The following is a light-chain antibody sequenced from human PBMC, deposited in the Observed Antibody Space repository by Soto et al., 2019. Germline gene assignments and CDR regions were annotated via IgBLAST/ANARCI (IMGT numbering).Light chain of an antibody. Sequence: QSVLTQPASVSGSPGQSITISCTGTSSDIGDSNYVFWYQQHPGKAPKLVIYDVSNRPSGVSNRFSGSKSANTASLTISGLQAEDEADYYCSSFRSSSTSYVFGTGIKVTVL. J-gene: IGLJ1*01. V-gene: IGLV2-14*03. CDR2: DVS. CDR3: SSFRSSSTSYV. CDR1: SSDIGDSNY.